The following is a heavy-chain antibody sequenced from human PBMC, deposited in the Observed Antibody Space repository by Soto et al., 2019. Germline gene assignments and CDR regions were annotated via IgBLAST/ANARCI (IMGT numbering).Heavy chain of an antibody. D-gene: IGHD5-18*01. Sequence: GGSLRLSCAASGFSFSTHGMHWVRQAPGKGLEWVATIWYDGDTQYYADSVKGRLTISRDNSKNTLYLQMNSLRAEDTAVYYCARGLRYNYGVFDYWGQGTLVTSPQ. CDR3: ARGLRYNYGVFDY. V-gene: IGHV3-33*01. CDR1: GFSFSTHG. CDR2: IWYDGDTQ. J-gene: IGHJ4*02.